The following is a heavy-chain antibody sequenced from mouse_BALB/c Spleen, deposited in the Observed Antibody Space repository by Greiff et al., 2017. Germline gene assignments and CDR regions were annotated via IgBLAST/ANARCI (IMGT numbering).Heavy chain of an antibody. CDR2: IDPSDSYT. V-gene: IGHV1-69*02. CDR3: AHGNSFDC. D-gene: IGHD2-1*01. J-gene: IGHJ2*01. Sequence: VQLQQPGAELVKPGASVKLSCKASGYTFTSYWMHWVKQRPGQGLEWIGEIDPSDSYTNYNQKFKGKATLTVDKSSSTAYMQLSSLTSEDSAVYYCAHGNSFDCWGEGTTLTVSS. CDR1: GYTFTSYW.